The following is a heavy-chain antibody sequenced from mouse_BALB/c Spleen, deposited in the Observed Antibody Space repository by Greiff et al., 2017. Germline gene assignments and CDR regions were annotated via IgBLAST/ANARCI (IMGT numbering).Heavy chain of an antibody. CDR1: GYTFTSYT. J-gene: IGHJ4*01. D-gene: IGHD1-1*01. CDR2: INPSSGYT. V-gene: IGHV1-4*02. CDR3: AREGSFTGAMDY. Sequence: QVQLQQSAAELARPGASVKMSCKASGYTFTSYTMHWVKQRPGQGLEWIGYINPSSGYTEYNQKFKDKTTLTADKSSSTAYMQLSSLTSEDSAVYYCAREGSFTGAMDYWGQGTSVTVSS.